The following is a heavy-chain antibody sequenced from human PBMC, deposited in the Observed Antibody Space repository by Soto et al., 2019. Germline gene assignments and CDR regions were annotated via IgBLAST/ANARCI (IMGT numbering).Heavy chain of an antibody. CDR2: IYSGGST. Sequence: EVQLVESGGGLVQPGGSLRLSCAASGVTVSSNYMSWVRQAPGKGLEWVSGIYSGGSTYYADSLKGRFTIPRDNSKNTPYLQMNSLRAEDTALYYCPRHGLIYGGGSCDNWGQGTLFTLSS. D-gene: IGHD3-10*01. CDR3: PRHGLIYGGGSCDN. J-gene: IGHJ4*02. CDR1: GVTVSSNY. V-gene: IGHV3-66*04.